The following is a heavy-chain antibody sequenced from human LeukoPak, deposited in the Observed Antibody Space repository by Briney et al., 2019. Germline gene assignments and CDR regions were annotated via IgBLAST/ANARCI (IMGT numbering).Heavy chain of an antibody. CDR2: ISWNSGSI. CDR3: AKASAAADNYFDY. CDR1: GFTFDDYA. Sequence: GGSLRLSCAASGFTFDDYAMHWVRQAPGKGLEWVSGISWNSGSIGYADSVKGRFTISRDNAKNSLYLQMNSLRAEDMALYYCAKASAAADNYFDYWGQGTLVTVPS. V-gene: IGHV3-9*03. D-gene: IGHD6-13*01. J-gene: IGHJ4*02.